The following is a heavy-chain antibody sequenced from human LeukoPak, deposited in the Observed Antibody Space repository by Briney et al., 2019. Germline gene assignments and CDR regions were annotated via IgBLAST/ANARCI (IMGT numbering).Heavy chain of an antibody. D-gene: IGHD3-22*01. J-gene: IGHJ6*02. Sequence: ASVKVSCKASGYTFTGYYMHWVRQAPGQGLEWMGWISPNSGGTKYAQKFQGRVTMTWDTSISTAYMELSRLRSDDTAVYYCARTDYYDSSGYYGMDVWGQGTTVTVSS. V-gene: IGHV1-2*02. CDR1: GYTFTGYY. CDR2: ISPNSGGT. CDR3: ARTDYYDSSGYYGMDV.